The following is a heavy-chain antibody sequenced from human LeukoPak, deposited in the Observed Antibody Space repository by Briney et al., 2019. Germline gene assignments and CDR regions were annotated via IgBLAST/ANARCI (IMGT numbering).Heavy chain of an antibody. D-gene: IGHD2-15*01. CDR1: GYTLPNYG. V-gene: IGHV1-18*01. CDR2: ISFYNSYT. J-gene: IGHJ6*03. Sequence: ASVKVSCKASGYTLPNYGISWVRQAPGQGLEWIGWISFYNSYTKYADKFQGRVTMTTDRVTMTTETSTATVYMELRSLRADDTAVCFCANVAKGRYSFYYMDVWGKGATVTVSS. CDR3: ANVAKGRYSFYYMDV.